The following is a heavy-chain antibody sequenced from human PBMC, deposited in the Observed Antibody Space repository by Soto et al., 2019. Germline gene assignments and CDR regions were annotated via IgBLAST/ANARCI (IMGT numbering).Heavy chain of an antibody. J-gene: IGHJ5*02. CDR2: ISGSGGST. CDR1: GFTFSSYA. V-gene: IGHV3-23*01. Sequence: EVHLLESGGGLVQPGGSLRLSCAASGFTFSSYAMSWVRQAPGKGLEWVSAISGSGGSTYYADSVKGRFTISRDNSKNTLYLQMNSLRAEDTAVYYCAKVSCSGGSCYRFDPWGQGTLVTVSS. D-gene: IGHD2-15*01. CDR3: AKVSCSGGSCYRFDP.